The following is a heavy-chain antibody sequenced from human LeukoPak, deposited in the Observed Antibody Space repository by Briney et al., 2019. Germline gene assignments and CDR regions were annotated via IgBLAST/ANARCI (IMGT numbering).Heavy chain of an antibody. V-gene: IGHV4-30-4*01. D-gene: IGHD3-10*01. CDR2: MYYSGST. CDR1: GGSISSGDYD. Sequence: ETSETLSLTCTVSGGSISSGDYDWGWIRQPPGKGLEWIGYMYYSGSTYYNPSLNSRVTISVDTSTNQFSLKLSSVTAADTAVYYCATALYGSVTLDYWGQGTLVTVSS. J-gene: IGHJ4*02. CDR3: ATALYGSVTLDY.